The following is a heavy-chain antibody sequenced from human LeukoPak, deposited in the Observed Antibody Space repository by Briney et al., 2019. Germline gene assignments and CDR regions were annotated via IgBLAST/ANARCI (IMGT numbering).Heavy chain of an antibody. CDR1: GFTFTSYS. J-gene: IGHJ6*02. D-gene: IGHD3-10*01. CDR2: INSSNKYI. CDR3: ARQFYHASGSVYGMDV. V-gene: IGHV3-21*01. Sequence: GGSLRLSCAASGFTFTSYSMNWVRQAPGKGLEWVSYINSSNKYIYYADSLKGRFTISRDNAKNSLYLQMNSLRAEDTAVYYCARQFYHASGSVYGMDVWGQGTAVTVSS.